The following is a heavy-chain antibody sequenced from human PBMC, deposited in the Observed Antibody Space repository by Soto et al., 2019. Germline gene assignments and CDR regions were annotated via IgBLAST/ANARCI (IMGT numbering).Heavy chain of an antibody. Sequence: QVQLVESGGGVAQPGTSLRLSCIASGFSFSNYGLHCVRQGPGKGLEWVVVISFDGNIKKYADSVKGRFTIARDSTKNTLFVQMNSLKTEATAIYYCATMAHFGGVITLQAADVTQWGQGTLFIVSA. V-gene: IGHV3-30*03. D-gene: IGHD3-16*01. CDR1: GFSFSNYG. CDR3: ATMAHFGGVITLQAADVTQ. CDR2: ISFDGNIK. J-gene: IGHJ1*01.